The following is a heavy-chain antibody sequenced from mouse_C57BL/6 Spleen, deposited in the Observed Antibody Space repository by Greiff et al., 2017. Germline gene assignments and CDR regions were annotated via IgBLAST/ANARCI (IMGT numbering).Heavy chain of an antibody. Sequence: QVQLQQSGAELARPGASVKLSCKASGYTFTSYGISWVKQRTGQGLEWIGEIYPRSGNTYYNEKFKGKATLTADKSSSTAYMKLRSLTSEDSAVYFCAREGGRDAWFAYWDQGTLVTVSA. CDR1: GYTFTSYG. V-gene: IGHV1-81*01. CDR3: AREGGRDAWFAY. J-gene: IGHJ3*01. D-gene: IGHD3-3*01. CDR2: IYPRSGNT.